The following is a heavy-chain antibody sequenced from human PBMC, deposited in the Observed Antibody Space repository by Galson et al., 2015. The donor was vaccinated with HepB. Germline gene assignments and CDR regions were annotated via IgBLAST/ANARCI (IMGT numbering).Heavy chain of an antibody. Sequence: SVKVSCKASGGTFSSYAISWVRQAPGQGLEWMGGITPIFGTANYAQKFQGRVTITADESTSTAYMELSSLRSEDTAVYYCARDQAPSAAAGPDAFDIWGQGTMVTVSS. D-gene: IGHD6-13*01. CDR2: ITPIFGTA. CDR1: GGTFSSYA. CDR3: ARDQAPSAAAGPDAFDI. V-gene: IGHV1-69*13. J-gene: IGHJ3*02.